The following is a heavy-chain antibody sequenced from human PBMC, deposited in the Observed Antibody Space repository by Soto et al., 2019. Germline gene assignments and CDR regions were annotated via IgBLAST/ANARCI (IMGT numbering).Heavy chain of an antibody. D-gene: IGHD3-10*02. CDR1: GFTFSSYG. Sequence: QVQLVESGGGVVQPGRSLRLSCAASGFTFSSYGMHWVRQAPGKGLEWVAAISYDGSNKYYADSVKGRFTISRDTSKNTLYLQMNSLRAEDTAMYYCVADYVATYTFDIWGQGTMVTVSS. CDR3: VADYVATYTFDI. CDR2: ISYDGSNK. V-gene: IGHV3-30*03. J-gene: IGHJ3*02.